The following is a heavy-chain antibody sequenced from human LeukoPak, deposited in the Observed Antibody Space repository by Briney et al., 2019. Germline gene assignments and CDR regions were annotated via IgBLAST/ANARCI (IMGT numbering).Heavy chain of an antibody. CDR2: IWYDGSNI. V-gene: IGHV3-33*06. CDR1: GFMFSDYG. D-gene: IGHD3-10*01. CDR3: AKEGDRGEALYYYYMDV. J-gene: IGHJ6*03. Sequence: GRSLRLSCAASGFMFSDYGMHWVRQAPGKGLEWVAAIWYDGSNIFYADSVKGRFTISRDNSKNALHLQMNSLRAEDTADYYCAKEGDRGEALYYYYMDVWGQGTLVTVSS.